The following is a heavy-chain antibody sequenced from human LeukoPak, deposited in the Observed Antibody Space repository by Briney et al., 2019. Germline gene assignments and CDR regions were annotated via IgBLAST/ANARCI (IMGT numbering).Heavy chain of an antibody. Sequence: GGSLRLSCAASGFTFSSYSMNWVRQAPGKGLEWVANIKQDGSEKYYVDSVKGRFTISRDNAKNSLYLQMNSLRAEDTAVYYCARGKYSSSWSIDYWGQGTLVTVSS. CDR3: ARGKYSSSWSIDY. D-gene: IGHD6-13*01. CDR2: IKQDGSEK. J-gene: IGHJ4*02. V-gene: IGHV3-7*05. CDR1: GFTFSSYS.